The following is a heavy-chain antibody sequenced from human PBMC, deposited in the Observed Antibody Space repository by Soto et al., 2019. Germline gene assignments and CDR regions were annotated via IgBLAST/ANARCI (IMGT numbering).Heavy chain of an antibody. V-gene: IGHV3-7*03. D-gene: IGHD7-27*01. Sequence: GGSLRLSCAASGFTFSSYWMSWVRQAPGKGLEWVANIKKDGSEKYYADSVKGRFTISRDNAKNSLYLQMNSLGAEDVAVDYCERDRAGEGKKGLDDWGQGTMVTVSS. J-gene: IGHJ4*02. CDR2: IKKDGSEK. CDR1: GFTFSSYW. CDR3: ERDRAGEGKKGLDD.